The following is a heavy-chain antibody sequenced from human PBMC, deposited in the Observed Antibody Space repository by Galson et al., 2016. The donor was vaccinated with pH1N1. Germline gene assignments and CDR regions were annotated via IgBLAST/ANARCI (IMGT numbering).Heavy chain of an antibody. CDR1: GFTFNTYA. Sequence: SLRLSCAASGFTFNTYAMHWVRQAPGKGLEWVAFISYDGNKKDFADSVKGRFTISRDNSKKTVFLQVNSLRAEDTAVYYCARDYYYHSSDSDAYDLWGHGTMVTVSS. CDR3: ARDYYYHSSDSDAYDL. J-gene: IGHJ3*01. D-gene: IGHD3-22*01. CDR2: ISYDGNKK. V-gene: IGHV3-30-3*01.